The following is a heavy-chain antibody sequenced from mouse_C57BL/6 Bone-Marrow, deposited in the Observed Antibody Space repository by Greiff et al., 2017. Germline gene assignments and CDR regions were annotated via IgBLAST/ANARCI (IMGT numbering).Heavy chain of an antibody. CDR3: ANHYSSSWFAY. CDR1: GYAFSSYW. J-gene: IGHJ3*01. D-gene: IGHD2-5*01. V-gene: IGHV1-80*01. CDR2: IYPGDGDT. Sequence: VQVVESGAELVKPGASVKISCKASGYAFSSYWMNWVKQRPGKGLEWIGQIYPGDGDTNYNGKFKGKATLTADKSSSTAYMQLSSLTSEDSAVYFCANHYSSSWFAYWGQGTLVTVSA.